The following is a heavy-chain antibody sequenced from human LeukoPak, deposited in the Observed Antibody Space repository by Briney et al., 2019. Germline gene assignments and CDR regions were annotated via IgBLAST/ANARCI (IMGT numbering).Heavy chain of an antibody. D-gene: IGHD2-21*02. CDR1: GGSISSGSYY. CDR2: IYTSGST. V-gene: IGHV4-61*02. Sequence: SQTLSLTCTVSGGSISSGSYYWSWIRQPAGKGLEWIGRIYTSGSTNYNPSLKSRVTISVDTSKNQFSLKLSSVTAADTAVYYCARVQYCGGDCYSGSFDYWGQGTLVTVSS. J-gene: IGHJ4*01. CDR3: ARVQYCGGDCYSGSFDY.